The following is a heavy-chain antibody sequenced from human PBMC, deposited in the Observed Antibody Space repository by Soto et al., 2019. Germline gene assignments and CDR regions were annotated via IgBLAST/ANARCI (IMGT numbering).Heavy chain of an antibody. Sequence: QVQLQQWGTGLLKPSETLSLTCGVYGESFGYYYWSWIRQPPGKGLEWIGEINHSGRTKYKATLKSRVTIAIDTSNTHVALKLTAGTAADTAVYYCAGWDYDFRDAFDIWGQGKMVTVSS. CDR2: INHSGRT. CDR1: GESFGYYY. D-gene: IGHD3-3*01. V-gene: IGHV4-34*01. CDR3: AGWDYDFRDAFDI. J-gene: IGHJ3*02.